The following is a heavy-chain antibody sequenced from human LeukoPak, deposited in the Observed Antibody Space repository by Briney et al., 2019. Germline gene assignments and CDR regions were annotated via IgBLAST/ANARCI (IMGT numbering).Heavy chain of an antibody. V-gene: IGHV3-7*01. CDR1: GFTFSNYW. J-gene: IGHJ4*02. D-gene: IGHD6-6*01. Sequence: GGSLRLSCAASGFTFSNYWMGWVRQAPGKGLEWVANIKQDGSAKYYVDSVKGRFTISRDNVKNSLYLQMSSLRAEDTAVYYCAREGAYSSSSDVDYWGQGTLVTVSS. CDR3: AREGAYSSSSDVDY. CDR2: IKQDGSAK.